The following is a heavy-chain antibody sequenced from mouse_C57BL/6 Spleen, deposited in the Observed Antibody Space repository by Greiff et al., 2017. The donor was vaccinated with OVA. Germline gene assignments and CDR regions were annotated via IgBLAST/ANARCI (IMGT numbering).Heavy chain of an antibody. D-gene: IGHD2-5*01. Sequence: VQGVESGPELVKPGASVKLSCKASGYTFTSYDINWVKQRPGQGLEWNGWIYPRDGYTKYNEKFKGKATLTVDTSSSTAYMELHSLTSEDSAVYFCARSNWFAYWGQGTLVTVSA. CDR2: IYPRDGYT. V-gene: IGHV1-85*01. J-gene: IGHJ3*01. CDR1: GYTFTSYD. CDR3: ARSNWFAY.